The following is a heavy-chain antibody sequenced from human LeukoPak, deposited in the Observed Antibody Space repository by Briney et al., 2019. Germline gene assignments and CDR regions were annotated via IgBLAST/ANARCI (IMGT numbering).Heavy chain of an antibody. CDR1: GGSITNNY. D-gene: IGHD6-13*01. V-gene: IGHV4-59*13. Sequence: PSETLSLTCTVSGGSITNNYWAWIRQPPGKGLEWIGYTHDSGNSNYNPSLRSRVTISIDTSKNQFSLKLTSVTAADTAVYYCARDRSAASADYWGQGTLVTVSS. CDR2: THDSGNS. CDR3: ARDRSAASADY. J-gene: IGHJ4*02.